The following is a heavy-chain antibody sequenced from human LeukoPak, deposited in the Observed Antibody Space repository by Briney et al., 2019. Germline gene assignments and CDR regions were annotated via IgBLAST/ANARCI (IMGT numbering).Heavy chain of an antibody. Sequence: SETLSLTCTVSGGSISSSNYYWGWIRQPPGKGLEWIGSIYFSGSTYYNPSLKSPVTISVDTSKNQFSLKLSSVTAADTAVYYCAREGTAGTNLNWFDPWGQGTLVTVSS. CDR3: AREGTAGTNLNWFDP. V-gene: IGHV4-39*07. CDR1: GGSISSSNYY. J-gene: IGHJ5*02. CDR2: IYFSGST. D-gene: IGHD1-1*01.